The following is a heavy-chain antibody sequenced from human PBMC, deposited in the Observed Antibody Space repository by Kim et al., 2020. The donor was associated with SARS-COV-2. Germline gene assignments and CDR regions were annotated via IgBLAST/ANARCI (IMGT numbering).Heavy chain of an antibody. V-gene: IGHV4-39*01. CDR2: IHYIGTT. J-gene: IGHJ5*02. D-gene: IGHD2-8*02. Sequence: SETLSLTCTVSVGSISSSSYYWDWIRQPPGKGREWIGSIHYIGTTRTYYNPSLKSRVTISVDTSKNQFSLKLSSVTAADTAVYYCARRPLTGGAESWGQG. CDR1: VGSISSSSYY. CDR3: ARRPLTGGAES.